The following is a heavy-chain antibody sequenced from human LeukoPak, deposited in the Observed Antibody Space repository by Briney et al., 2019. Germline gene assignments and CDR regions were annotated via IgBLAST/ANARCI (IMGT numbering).Heavy chain of an antibody. V-gene: IGHV4-34*01. CDR2: INHSGST. CDR3: ARGRRIVVVPAAIRYYYYGMDV. Sequence: SETLSLTCAVYGGSFSGYYWSWIRQPPGKGLEWIGEINHSGSTNYNPSLKSRVTISVDTSKNQFSLKLSSVTAADTAVYYCARGRRIVVVPAAIRYYYYGMDVWGQGTTVTVPS. J-gene: IGHJ6*02. CDR1: GGSFSGYY. D-gene: IGHD2-2*02.